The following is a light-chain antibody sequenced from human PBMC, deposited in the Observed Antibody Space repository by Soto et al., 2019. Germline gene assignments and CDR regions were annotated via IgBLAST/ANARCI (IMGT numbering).Light chain of an antibody. CDR2: EVS. CDR3: SSFTATTARDARV. V-gene: IGLV2-14*01. J-gene: IGLJ3*02. CDR1: SSDVGGYNY. Sequence: QSALTQPASVSGSPGQSITISCTGTSSDVGGYNYVSWYQQHPGKAPKLLIYEVSNRPSGVSSRFSGSKSGDTASLTISGLQADDEADYYCSSFTATTARDARVFGGGTKVTVL.